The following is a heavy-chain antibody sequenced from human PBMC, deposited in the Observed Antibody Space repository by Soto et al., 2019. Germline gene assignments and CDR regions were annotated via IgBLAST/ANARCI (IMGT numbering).Heavy chain of an antibody. J-gene: IGHJ1*01. CDR1: GGSISSGDYY. V-gene: IGHV4-30-4*01. D-gene: IGHD6-13*01. Sequence: SETLSLTSTLAGGSISSGDYYWSWFPQPPGKGLEWIGYIYYSGSPYYNPSLKSRVTRSGATSSNQRSLKLSSVTAAAPAVYYCARDLLKSSCWPPPSVWFQHWGQGTLVNVSS. CDR3: ARDLLKSSCWPPPSVWFQH. CDR2: IYYSGSP.